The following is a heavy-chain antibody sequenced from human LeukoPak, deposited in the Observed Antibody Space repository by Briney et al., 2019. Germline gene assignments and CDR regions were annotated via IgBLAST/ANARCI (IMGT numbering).Heavy chain of an antibody. CDR1: GYTFTGYY. CDR2: INPNSSGT. J-gene: IGHJ4*02. Sequence: GASVKVSCKASGYTFTGYYMHWVRQAPGQGLEWMGWINPNSSGTNYAQKFQGRVTMTRDTSISTAYMELSRLRSDDTAVYYCARTHSRRDGYNLGYWGQGTLVTVSS. D-gene: IGHD5-24*01. CDR3: ARTHSRRDGYNLGY. V-gene: IGHV1-2*02.